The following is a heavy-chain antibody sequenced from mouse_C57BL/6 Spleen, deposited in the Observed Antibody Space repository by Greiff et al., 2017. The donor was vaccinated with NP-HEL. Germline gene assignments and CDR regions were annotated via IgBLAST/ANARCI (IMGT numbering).Heavy chain of an antibody. J-gene: IGHJ1*03. Sequence: EVKLVESVAELVRPGASVKLSCTASGFNIKNTYMHWVKQRPEQGLEWIGRIDPANGNTKYAPKFQGKATITADTSSNTAYLQLSSLTSEDTAIYYCALIYYGNYGYFDVWGTGTTVTVSS. CDR1: GFNIKNTY. CDR2: IDPANGNT. V-gene: IGHV14-3*01. CDR3: ALIYYGNYGYFDV. D-gene: IGHD2-1*01.